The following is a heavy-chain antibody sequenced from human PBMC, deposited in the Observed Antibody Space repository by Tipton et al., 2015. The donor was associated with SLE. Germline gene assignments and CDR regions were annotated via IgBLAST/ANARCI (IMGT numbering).Heavy chain of an antibody. V-gene: IGHV3-74*01. CDR3: ARGYMVQGIYIYLDY. J-gene: IGHJ4*02. D-gene: IGHD3-10*01. CDR1: GFTFSTYE. CDR2: INEDRGIT. Sequence: VQSGGSLRLSCEASGFTFSTYEMSWVRQVPGKRLVWVARINEDRGITSYADSVRGRFTISRDNARNTLYLQMNSLRAEDTAVYYCARGYMVQGIYIYLDYWGQGTLVTVSS.